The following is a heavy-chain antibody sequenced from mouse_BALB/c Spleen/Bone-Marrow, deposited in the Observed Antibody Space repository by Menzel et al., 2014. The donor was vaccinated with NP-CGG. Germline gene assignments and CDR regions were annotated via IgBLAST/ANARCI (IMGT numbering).Heavy chain of an antibody. CDR1: GFTFTDYY. Sequence: EVHLVESGGGLVQPGGSLRLSCATSGFTFTDYYMSWVRQPPGKALEWLGFIRNKANGYTTEYSASVKGRFTISRDNSQSILYLQMNTLRAEDSATYYCARDRHYGNYYWYFDVWGAGTTVTVSS. V-gene: IGHV7-3*02. D-gene: IGHD2-1*01. J-gene: IGHJ1*01. CDR3: ARDRHYGNYYWYFDV. CDR2: IRNKANGYTT.